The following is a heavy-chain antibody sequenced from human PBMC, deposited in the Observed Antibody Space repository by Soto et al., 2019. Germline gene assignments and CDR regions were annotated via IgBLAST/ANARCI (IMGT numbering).Heavy chain of an antibody. Sequence: SETVSLTCVVSGYCIGSGYFWGWVRQPPGKALEFVGDIYYSGSTNYNPSLKSRASLSVDTSNNKFSLKLSSVTVADTAVYYCVRVLSEDWFDPWGQGTLVTVSS. CDR1: GYCIGSGYF. CDR3: VRVLSEDWFDP. J-gene: IGHJ5*02. CDR2: IYYSGST. V-gene: IGHV4-38-2*01.